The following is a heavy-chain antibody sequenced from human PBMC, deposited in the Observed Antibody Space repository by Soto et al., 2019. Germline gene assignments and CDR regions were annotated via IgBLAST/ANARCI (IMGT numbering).Heavy chain of an antibody. CDR3: AREGGDYGDYAFGGYFQH. Sequence: QVQLVQSGAEVKKPGSSVKVSCKASGGTFSSYAISWVRQAPGQGLEWMGGIIPIFGTANYAQKFQGRVTITADESTRTAYMELGSLRSEDTAVYYCAREGGDYGDYAFGGYFQHWGQGTLVTVSS. CDR2: IIPIFGTA. J-gene: IGHJ1*01. V-gene: IGHV1-69*12. CDR1: GGTFSSYA. D-gene: IGHD4-17*01.